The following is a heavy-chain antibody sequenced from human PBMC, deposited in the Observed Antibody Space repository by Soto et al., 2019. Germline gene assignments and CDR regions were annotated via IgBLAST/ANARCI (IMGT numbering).Heavy chain of an antibody. CDR3: ARDSYTRY. D-gene: IGHD4-4*01. CDR2: IYNDGST. V-gene: IGHV3-66*01. J-gene: IGHJ4*02. CDR1: GFIVSTSY. Sequence: EVQLVESGGGLVQPGGSLRLSCAASGFIVSTSYMSWVRQAPGKGLEWVSIIYNDGSTYYADSVKGRFTISRDDSKNTIYLQIFTLRAEDTAVYYCARDSYTRYWGQGTLVTVSS.